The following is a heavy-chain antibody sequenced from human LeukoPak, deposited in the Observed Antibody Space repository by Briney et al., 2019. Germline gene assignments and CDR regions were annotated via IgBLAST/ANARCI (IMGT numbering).Heavy chain of an antibody. Sequence: PSETLSLTCTVSGGSISSSRYYWGWIRQPPGKGLEWLGNIYYSGSTYYNPSLKSQVTISVDTSKNQFSLKLSSVTAADTAVYCCARQYVAVAGLEQFFDYWGQGTLVTVSS. CDR1: GGSISSSRYY. D-gene: IGHD6-19*01. CDR3: ARQYVAVAGLEQFFDY. J-gene: IGHJ4*02. CDR2: IYYSGST. V-gene: IGHV4-39*01.